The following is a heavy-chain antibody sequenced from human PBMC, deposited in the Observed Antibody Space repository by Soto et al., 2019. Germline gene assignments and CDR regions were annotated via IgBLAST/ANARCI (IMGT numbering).Heavy chain of an antibody. V-gene: IGHV4-30-4*01. CDR3: ARDYVRGYYFEY. CDR2: IYYSGST. CDR1: GGSISSGDYY. Sequence: SETVSLTCTVSGGSISSGDYYWSWIRQPPGKGLEWIGYIYYSGSTYYNPSLKSRVTISVDTSKNQFSLKLSSVTAADAAVYYCARDYVRGYYFEYWGPGTPVTVSS. D-gene: IGHD3-16*01. J-gene: IGHJ4*02.